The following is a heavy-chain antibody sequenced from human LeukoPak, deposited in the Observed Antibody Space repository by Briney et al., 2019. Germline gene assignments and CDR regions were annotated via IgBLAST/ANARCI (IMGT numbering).Heavy chain of an antibody. V-gene: IGHV3-11*04. CDR3: ASPNYYDSSGCRY. D-gene: IGHD3-22*01. J-gene: IGHJ4*02. Sequence: GGSLRLSCAASGFTFSDYYMSWIRQAPGKGLEWVSYISSSGSTIYYADSVKGRFTISRDNAKNSLYLQMNSLRAEDTAVYYCASPNYYDSSGCRYWGQGTLVTVSS. CDR2: ISSSGSTI. CDR1: GFTFSDYY.